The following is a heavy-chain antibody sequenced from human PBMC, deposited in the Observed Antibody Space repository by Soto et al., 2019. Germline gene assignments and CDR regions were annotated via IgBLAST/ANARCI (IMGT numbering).Heavy chain of an antibody. CDR1: GGTFSSYA. J-gene: IGHJ6*02. CDR2: IIPIFGTA. V-gene: IGHV1-69*12. D-gene: IGHD3-22*01. Sequence: QVKLVQSGAEVKKPGSSVKVSCKASGGTFSSYAISWVRQAPGQGLEWMGGIIPIFGTANYAQKFQGRVTITADESTSTAYMELSSLISEDTAVYYCARDRDRWPRAKSLYYYYDGMDVWGQGTTVTVSS. CDR3: ARDRDRWPRAKSLYYYYDGMDV.